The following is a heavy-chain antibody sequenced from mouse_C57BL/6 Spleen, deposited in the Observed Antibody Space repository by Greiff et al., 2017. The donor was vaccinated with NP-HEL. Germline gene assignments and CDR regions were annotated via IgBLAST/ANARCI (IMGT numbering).Heavy chain of an antibody. CDR1: GFTFSSYG. CDR3: ARHEALNSFDY. Sequence: EVMLVESGGDLVKPGGSLKLSCAASGFTFSSYGMSWVRQTPDKRLEWVATISSGGSYTYYPDSVKGRFTISRDNAKNTLYLQMSSLKSEDTAMYYCARHEALNSFDYWGQGTTLTVSS. J-gene: IGHJ2*01. CDR2: ISSGGSYT. D-gene: IGHD1-3*01. V-gene: IGHV5-6*01.